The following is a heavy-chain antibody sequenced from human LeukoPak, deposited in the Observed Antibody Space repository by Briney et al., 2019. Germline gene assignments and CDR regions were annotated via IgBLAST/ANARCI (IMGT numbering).Heavy chain of an antibody. D-gene: IGHD3-10*02. CDR2: ISSSGSTI. CDR1: GFTFSSYT. Sequence: GALRLSCAASGFTFSSYTMNWVRQAPGKGLEWVSYISSSGSTIYYADSVKGRFTISRDNAKNSLYLQMNSLRAEDTAVYYCAELGITMIGGVWGKGTTVTISS. CDR3: AELGITMIGGV. V-gene: IGHV3-48*04. J-gene: IGHJ6*04.